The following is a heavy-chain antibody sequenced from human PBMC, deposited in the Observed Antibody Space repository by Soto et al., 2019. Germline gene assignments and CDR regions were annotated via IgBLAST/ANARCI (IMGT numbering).Heavy chain of an antibody. J-gene: IGHJ4*02. D-gene: IGHD6-13*01. V-gene: IGHV3-15*01. CDR1: GFTFSNAW. Sequence: GGSLRLSCAASGFTFSNAWMSWVRQAPGKGLEWVGRIKSKADGGTTDDAAPVKGRFTISRDDSTNTLYLPMNSLKTEDTAVYYCTTAPSSWYYYNKAPFDYWGQGTLVTVS. CDR3: TTAPSSWYYYNKAPFDY. CDR2: IKSKADGGTT.